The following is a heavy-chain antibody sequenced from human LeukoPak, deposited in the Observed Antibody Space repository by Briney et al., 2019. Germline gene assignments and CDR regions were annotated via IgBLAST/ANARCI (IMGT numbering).Heavy chain of an antibody. CDR1: GFTFSSYD. V-gene: IGHV3-23*01. Sequence: GGSLRLSCAASGFTFSSYDMSWVRQAPGKGLEWVSGITGSGGRTYYAASVKGRSTISRDNSKNTLYLQMNSLRAEDTAVYYCAKNLDYGDYVFGYWGQGTLVTVSS. CDR3: AKNLDYGDYVFGY. D-gene: IGHD4-17*01. CDR2: ITGSGGRT. J-gene: IGHJ4*02.